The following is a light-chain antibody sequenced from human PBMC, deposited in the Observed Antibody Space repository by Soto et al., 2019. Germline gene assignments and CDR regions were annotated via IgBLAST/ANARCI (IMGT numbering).Light chain of an antibody. CDR3: SSYTSSSTLG. J-gene: IGLJ3*02. CDR1: SIDVGGYDY. CDR2: EVR. Sequence: QSVLTQPASVSGSPGQSITISCTGTSIDVGGYDYVSWYQQHPGKAPKLMIFEVRNRPSGVSNRFSASKSGNTASLTISDLQAEDEADYHCSSYTSSSTLGFGGGTKLTVL. V-gene: IGLV2-14*01.